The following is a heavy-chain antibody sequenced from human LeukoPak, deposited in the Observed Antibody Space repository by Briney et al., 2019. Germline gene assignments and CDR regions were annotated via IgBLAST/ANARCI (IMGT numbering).Heavy chain of an antibody. CDR2: IYYSGST. J-gene: IGHJ4*02. CDR1: GGSISSGDYY. Sequence: SETLSLTCTVSGGSISSGDYYWSWIRQPPGKGLEWIGYIYYSGSTYYNPSLKSRVTISVDTSENQFSLKLSSVTAADTAVYYCAREGPATYDFDYWGQGTLVAVSS. CDR3: AREGPATYDFDY. V-gene: IGHV4-30-4*01. D-gene: IGHD2-15*01.